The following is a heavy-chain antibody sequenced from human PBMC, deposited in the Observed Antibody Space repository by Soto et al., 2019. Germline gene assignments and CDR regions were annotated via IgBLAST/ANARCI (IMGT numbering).Heavy chain of an antibody. CDR1: GFTFSSYG. D-gene: IGHD5-18*01. J-gene: IGHJ4*02. CDR2: ISYDGSNK. CDR3: AKDDATAMPH. V-gene: IGHV3-30*18. Sequence: QVQLVESGGGVVQPGRSLRLSCAASGFTFSSYGMHWVRQAPGKGLEWVAVISYDGSNKYYADSVKGRFTISRDNSKNTLYLQMNSLRAEDTAVYYCAKDDATAMPHWGQGTLVTVSS.